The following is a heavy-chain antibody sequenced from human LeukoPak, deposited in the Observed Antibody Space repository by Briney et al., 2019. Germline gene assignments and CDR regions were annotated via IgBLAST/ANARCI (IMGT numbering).Heavy chain of an antibody. J-gene: IGHJ1*01. CDR1: GFTFSSYW. V-gene: IGHV3-9*01. Sequence: GGSLRLSCADSGFTFSSYWMSWVRQAPGKGLEWVSGISWNSGSIGYADSVKGRFTISRDNAKNSLYLQMNSLRAEDTALYYCAKDSAVVKAYFQHWGRGTLVTVSS. CDR2: ISWNSGSI. CDR3: AKDSAVVKAYFQH. D-gene: IGHD4-23*01.